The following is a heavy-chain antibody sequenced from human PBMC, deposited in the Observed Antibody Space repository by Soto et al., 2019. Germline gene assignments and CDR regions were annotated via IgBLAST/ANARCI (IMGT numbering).Heavy chain of an antibody. CDR3: AIGPPGNSYYHY. CDR1: GYSSANFW. Sequence: GESLKISCKASGYSSANFWIGWVRQMPGKGLEWMGFIHLGGSDTRYTPSFQDQVTISAAKSINTAYLQWSSLRASDTAMFYCAIGPPGNSYYHYLGQGPLGTLSS. CDR2: IHLGGSDT. J-gene: IGHJ4*02. D-gene: IGHD5-12*01. V-gene: IGHV5-51*01.